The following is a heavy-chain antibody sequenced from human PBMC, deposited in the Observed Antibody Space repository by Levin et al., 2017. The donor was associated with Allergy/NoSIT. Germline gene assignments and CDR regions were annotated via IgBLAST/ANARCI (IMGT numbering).Heavy chain of an antibody. CDR2: IKQDGSEK. V-gene: IGHV3-7*01. D-gene: IGHD3-9*01. J-gene: IGHJ6*03. CDR3: ARDIGSPYYDILTGYDYYYYMDV. Sequence: SGGSLRLSCAASGFTFSSYWMSWVRQAPGKGLEWVANIKQDGSEKYYVDSVKGRFTISRDNAKNSLYLQMNSLRAEDTAVYYCARDIGSPYYDILTGYDYYYYMDVWGKGTTVTVSS. CDR1: GFTFSSYW.